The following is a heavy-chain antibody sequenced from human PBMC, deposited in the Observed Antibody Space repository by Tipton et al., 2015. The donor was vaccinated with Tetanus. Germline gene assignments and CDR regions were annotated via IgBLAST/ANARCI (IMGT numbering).Heavy chain of an antibody. V-gene: IGHV3-33*08. D-gene: IGHD3-22*01. CDR1: GFTFSSYA. CDR3: ARVGYYYDSSGYSHI. J-gene: IGHJ3*02. Sequence: SLRLSCAASGFTFSSYAMSWVRQAPGKGLEWVAVIWYDGSNKYYADSVKGRFTISRDNSKNTLYLQMNSLRAEDTAVYYCARVGYYYDSSGYSHIWGQGTMVTVSS. CDR2: IWYDGSNK.